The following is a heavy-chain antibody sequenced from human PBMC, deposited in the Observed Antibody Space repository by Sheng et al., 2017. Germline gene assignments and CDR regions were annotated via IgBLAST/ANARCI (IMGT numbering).Heavy chain of an antibody. CDR3: AKDPGVEVRGFSSLIFDY. CDR1: GFTFSSYA. J-gene: IGHJ4*02. D-gene: IGHD3-10*01. Sequence: EVQLLESGGGLVQPGGSLRLSCAASGFTFSSYAMSWVRQAPGKGLEWVSAISGSGGSTYYADSVKGRFTISRDNSKNTLYLQMNSLRAEDTAVYYCAKDPGVEVRGFSSLIFDYWGQGTLVTVSS. CDR2: ISGSGGST. V-gene: IGHV3-23*01.